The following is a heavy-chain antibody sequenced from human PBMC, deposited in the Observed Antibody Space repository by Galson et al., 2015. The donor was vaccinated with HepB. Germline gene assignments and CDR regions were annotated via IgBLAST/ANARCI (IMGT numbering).Heavy chain of an antibody. CDR2: IYPGDSDT. CDR3: ARQGGGYSYGYPVSYFDY. CDR1: GYSFTSYW. D-gene: IGHD5-18*01. Sequence: QSGAEVKKPGESLKISCKGSGYSFTSYWIGWVRQMPGKGLEWMGIIYPGDSDTRYSPSFQGQVTISADKSISTAYLQWSSLKASDTAMYYCARQGGGYSYGYPVSYFDYWGQGTLVTVSS. V-gene: IGHV5-51*01. J-gene: IGHJ4*02.